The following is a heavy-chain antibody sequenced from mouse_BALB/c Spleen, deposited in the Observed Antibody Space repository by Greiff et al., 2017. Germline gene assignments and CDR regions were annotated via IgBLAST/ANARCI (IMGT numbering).Heavy chain of an antibody. V-gene: IGHV1-18*01. CDR3: AIYGYDRYYAMDY. Sequence: EVKLQESGPELLKPGASGKIPCKASGYPFPDYKMDWVKQSHGKSLEWIGDINPNNGGTIYNQKFKGKATLTVDKFSSTAYMELRSLTSEDTAVYYCAIYGYDRYYAMDYWGQGTSVTVSS. CDR1: GYPFPDYK. J-gene: IGHJ4*01. CDR2: INPNNGGT. D-gene: IGHD2-2*01.